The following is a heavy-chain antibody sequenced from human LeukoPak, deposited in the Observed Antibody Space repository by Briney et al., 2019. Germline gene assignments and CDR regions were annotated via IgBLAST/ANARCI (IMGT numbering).Heavy chain of an antibody. D-gene: IGHD5-12*01. CDR2: IYSGGST. J-gene: IGHJ4*02. CDR3: ARGEATITTSVYFDY. CDR1: GFTVSSNY. Sequence: PGGSLRLSCAASGFTVSSNYMSWVRQAPGKGLEWVSVIYSGGSTYYADSVKGRFTISRDNSKNTLYLQMNSLRAEDTAVYYCARGEATITTSVYFDYWGQGTLVTVSS. V-gene: IGHV3-53*01.